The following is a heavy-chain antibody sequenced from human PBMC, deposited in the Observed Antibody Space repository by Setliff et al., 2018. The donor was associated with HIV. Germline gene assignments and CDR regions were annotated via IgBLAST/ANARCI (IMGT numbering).Heavy chain of an antibody. CDR3: VPQMKSMGPYDGFDI. J-gene: IGHJ3*02. D-gene: IGHD3-10*01. CDR2: INQDESQK. CDR1: GFTFSGNW. V-gene: IGHV3-7*03. Sequence: PGGSLRLSCAASGFTFSGNWMSWVRQAPGKGLEWVANINQDESQKYYVGSVKGRFTISRDNAKNSLFLQMNSLRVEDTAVYFCVPQMKSMGPYDGFDIWGQGTMVTVSS.